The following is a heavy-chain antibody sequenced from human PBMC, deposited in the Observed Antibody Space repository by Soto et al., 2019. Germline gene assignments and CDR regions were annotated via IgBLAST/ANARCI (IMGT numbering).Heavy chain of an antibody. CDR3: ARDLRDGYKGRGGLDY. V-gene: IGHV1-2*04. Sequence: ASVKVSCKASGYTFTGYYMHWVRQAPGQGLEWMGWINPNSGGTNYAQKFQGWVTMTRDTSISTAYMELSRLRSDDTAVYYCARDLRDGYKGRGGLDYWGQGTLVTVSS. J-gene: IGHJ4*02. CDR2: INPNSGGT. CDR1: GYTFTGYY. D-gene: IGHD5-12*01.